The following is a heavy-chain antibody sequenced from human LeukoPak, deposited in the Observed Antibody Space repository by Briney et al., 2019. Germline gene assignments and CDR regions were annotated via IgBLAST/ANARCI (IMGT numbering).Heavy chain of an antibody. CDR2: INHSGST. CDR3: ARGEVVVIERYGMDV. V-gene: IGHV4-34*01. J-gene: IGHJ6*02. D-gene: IGHD3-22*01. Sequence: PSETLSLTCAVYGGSFSGYYWSWIRQPPGKGLEWIGEINHSGSTNYNPSLKSRVTISLDTPKNQFSLKLSSVTAADTAVYYCARGEVVVIERYGMDVWGQGTTVTVSS. CDR1: GGSFSGYY.